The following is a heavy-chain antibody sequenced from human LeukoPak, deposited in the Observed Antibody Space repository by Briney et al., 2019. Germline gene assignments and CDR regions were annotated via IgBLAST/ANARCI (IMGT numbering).Heavy chain of an antibody. D-gene: IGHD1-26*01. J-gene: IGHJ4*02. CDR2: IKPDGSEK. CDR3: ARHGGRSFDY. V-gene: IGHV3-7*02. Sequence: GGSPRLSCAVSGFTFSSYWMSWVRQAPGKGLEWVATIKPDGSEKSYVDSVKGRFTFSRDNAKNSLYLQMNSLRAEDTAFYYCARHGGRSFDYWGQGTPVTVSS. CDR1: GFTFSSYW.